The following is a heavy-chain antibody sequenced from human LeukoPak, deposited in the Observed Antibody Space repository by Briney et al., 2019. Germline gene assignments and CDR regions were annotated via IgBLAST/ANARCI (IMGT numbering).Heavy chain of an antibody. D-gene: IGHD3-22*01. Sequence: AATLRLSCADSGVSVSSNYMSWLRQAPGKGLEWVSFIYSGGNTYYADSVKSRFTISRDNSKNTLYLQMNSLRAEDTAVYYCARDHRPLNYYDTSGGFDIWGQGTMVTVSS. CDR2: IYSGGNT. V-gene: IGHV3-66*01. CDR3: ARDHRPLNYYDTSGGFDI. CDR1: GVSVSSNY. J-gene: IGHJ3*02.